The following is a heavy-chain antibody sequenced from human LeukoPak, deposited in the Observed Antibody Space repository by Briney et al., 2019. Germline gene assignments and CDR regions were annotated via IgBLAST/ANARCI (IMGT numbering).Heavy chain of an antibody. V-gene: IGHV3-11*06. CDR2: ISSSSSYI. D-gene: IGHD4-11*01. CDR1: GFTFSDYY. J-gene: IGHJ3*02. CDR3: ARDHEVYRGAFDI. Sequence: MSGGSLRLSCAASGFTFSDYYMSWIRQAPGKGLEWVSSISSSSSYIYYADSVKGRFTISRDNAKNSLYLQMNSLRAEDTAVYYCARDHEVYRGAFDIWGQGTMVTVSS.